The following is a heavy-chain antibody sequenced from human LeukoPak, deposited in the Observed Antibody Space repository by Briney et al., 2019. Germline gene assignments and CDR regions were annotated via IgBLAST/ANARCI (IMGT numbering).Heavy chain of an antibody. CDR1: GFTFSNAW. V-gene: IGHV3-15*01. CDR2: IKSKTDGGTT. Sequence: GGSLRLSCAASGFTFSNAWMSWVRQAPGKGLEWVGRIKSKTDGGTTDYAAPVKGRFTISRDDSKNTLYLQMNSLKTEDTAVYYCTTDLLPGIAVAGTIKTSDYWGQGTLVTASS. D-gene: IGHD6-19*01. CDR3: TTDLLPGIAVAGTIKTSDY. J-gene: IGHJ4*02.